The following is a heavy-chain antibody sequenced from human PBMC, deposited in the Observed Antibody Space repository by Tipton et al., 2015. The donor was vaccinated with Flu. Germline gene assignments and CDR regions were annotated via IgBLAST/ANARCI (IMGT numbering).Heavy chain of an antibody. CDR3: VRCMSGSYCHCFDF. D-gene: IGHD1-26*01. Sequence: TLSLTCFVSGGSIVSTTYYWSWIRQPAGKGLEWIGRIYSSGSTNYNPSLKSRVTMSQDTSKNQFSLKLTSVTAADTAVYYCVRCMSGSYCHCFDFWGQGTLVTVSS. V-gene: IGHV4-61*02. J-gene: IGHJ4*02. CDR1: GGSIVSTTYY. CDR2: IYSSGST.